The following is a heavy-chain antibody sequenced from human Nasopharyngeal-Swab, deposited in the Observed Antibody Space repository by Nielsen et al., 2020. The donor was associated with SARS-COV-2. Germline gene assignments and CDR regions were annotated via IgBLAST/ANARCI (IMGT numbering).Heavy chain of an antibody. CDR3: ARHGIGGYHYGMDV. D-gene: IGHD4-23*01. J-gene: IGHJ6*02. Sequence: SETLSLTCTVSGGSISSYYWSWIWQPPGKGLEWIGYIYYSGSTNYNPSLKSRVTISVDTSKNQFSLKLSSVTAADTAVYYCARHGIGGYHYGMDVWGQGTTVTVSS. V-gene: IGHV4-59*08. CDR2: IYYSGST. CDR1: GGSISSYY.